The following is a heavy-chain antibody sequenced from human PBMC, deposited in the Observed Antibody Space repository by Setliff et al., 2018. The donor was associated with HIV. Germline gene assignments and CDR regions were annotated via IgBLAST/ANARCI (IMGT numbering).Heavy chain of an antibody. J-gene: IGHJ5*02. CDR1: GGSISSGTYY. CDR3: ARRSDWFDP. V-gene: IGHV4-61*02. CDR2: IYTSGNT. Sequence: KASETLSLTCTVSGGSISSGTYYWSWIRQHPGKGLEWIGCIYTSGNTNYDPSLKSRVTISVDTSKNQFSLKLASVTAADTAVYFCARRSDWFDPWGQGTLVTVSS.